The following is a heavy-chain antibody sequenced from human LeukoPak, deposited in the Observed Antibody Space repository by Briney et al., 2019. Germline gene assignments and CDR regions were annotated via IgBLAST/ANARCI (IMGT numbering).Heavy chain of an antibody. J-gene: IGHJ4*02. CDR1: GFTFSSYW. V-gene: IGHV3-7*03. CDR2: IKQDGSEK. D-gene: IGHD7-27*01. Sequence: PGGSLRLSCAASGFTFSSYWMSWVRQAPGKGLEWVANIKQDGSEKYYVDSVKGRFTISRDNAKNTLYLQMNSLRAEDTAVYYCAKAFVKLGISPLMGYWGQGTLVTVSS. CDR3: AKAFVKLGISPLMGY.